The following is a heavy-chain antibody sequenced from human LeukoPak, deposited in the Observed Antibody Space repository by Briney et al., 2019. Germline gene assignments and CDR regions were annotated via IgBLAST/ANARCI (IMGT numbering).Heavy chain of an antibody. V-gene: IGHV3-21*01. D-gene: IGHD6-19*01. CDR1: GFTFSSYS. Sequence: GGSLRLSCAASGFTFSSYSMNWVRQAPGKGLEWVSSISSSSSYIYYADSVKGRFTISRDNAKNSLYLQMNSLRAEDTAVYYCARDDLDSSGWYAPHSYWGQGTLVTVSS. CDR2: ISSSSSYI. CDR3: ARDDLDSSGWYAPHSY. J-gene: IGHJ4*02.